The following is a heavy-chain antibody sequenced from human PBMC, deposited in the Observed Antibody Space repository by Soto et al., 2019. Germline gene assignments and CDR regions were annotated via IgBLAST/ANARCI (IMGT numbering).Heavy chain of an antibody. V-gene: IGHV4-34*01. CDR3: ARGAYYYGSGSYYNPLDY. D-gene: IGHD3-10*01. Sequence: PSETLSLTCAVYCGSFSGYYWSWIRQPPGKGLEWIGEINHSGSTNYNPSLKSRVTISVDTSKNQFSLKLSSVTAADTAVYYCARGAYYYGSGSYYNPLDYWGQGTLVTVSS. CDR2: INHSGST. J-gene: IGHJ4*02. CDR1: CGSFSGYY.